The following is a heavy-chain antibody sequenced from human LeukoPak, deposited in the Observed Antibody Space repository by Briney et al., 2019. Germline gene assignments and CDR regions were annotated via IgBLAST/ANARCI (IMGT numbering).Heavy chain of an antibody. J-gene: IGHJ4*02. Sequence: PSETLSLTCAVSGGSISSGGYSWSWIRQPAGKGLEWIGRIYTSGSTNYNPPLESRVTMSVDTSKNQFSLKLSSVTAADTAVYYCARGELGFDYWGQGTLVTVSS. V-gene: IGHV4-61*02. CDR1: GGSISSGGYS. CDR3: ARGELGFDY. CDR2: IYTSGST. D-gene: IGHD1-7*01.